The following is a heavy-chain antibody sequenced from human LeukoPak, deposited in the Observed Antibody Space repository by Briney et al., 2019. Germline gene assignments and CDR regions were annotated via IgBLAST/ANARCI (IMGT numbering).Heavy chain of an antibody. V-gene: IGHV4-59*01. CDR2: IYYSGST. J-gene: IGHJ6*02. D-gene: IGHD5-18*01. Sequence: PSETLSLTCAVYGGSFSGYYWSWIRQPPGKGLEWIGYIYYSGSTNYNPSLKSRVTISVDTSKNQFSLKLSSVTAADTAVYYCARALGYSYGLYYYYGMDVWGQGTTVTVSS. CDR1: GGSFSGYY. CDR3: ARALGYSYGLYYYYGMDV.